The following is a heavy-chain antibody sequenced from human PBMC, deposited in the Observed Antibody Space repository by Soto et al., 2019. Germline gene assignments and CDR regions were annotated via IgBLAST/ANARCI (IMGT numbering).Heavy chain of an antibody. V-gene: IGHV3-23*01. CDR2: ILVGGST. D-gene: IGHD2-8*02. Sequence: GGSLRLSCAVSGFICSSYDMSWVRQAPGKGLEWVSTILVGGSTHYEDSVKGRFTISRDTSKNTVYLQMYSLTAGDTAFYYCAKATATGGGAFEIYGQGTMVTVSS. CDR3: AKATATGGGAFEI. CDR1: GFICSSYD. J-gene: IGHJ3*02.